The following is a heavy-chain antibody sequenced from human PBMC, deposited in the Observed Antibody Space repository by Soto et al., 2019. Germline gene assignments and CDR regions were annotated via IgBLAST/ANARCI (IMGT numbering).Heavy chain of an antibody. CDR1: GGTFSSYA. CDR3: ARSYGSGSYQVPDYYYYGMDV. V-gene: IGHV1-69*13. D-gene: IGHD3-10*01. J-gene: IGHJ6*02. Sequence: SVKVSCKASGGTFSSYAISWVRQAPGQGLEWMGGIIPIFGTANYAQKFQGRVTITADESTSTAYMELSSLRSEDTAVYYCARSYGSGSYQVPDYYYYGMDVWGQGTTVTVSS. CDR2: IIPIFGTA.